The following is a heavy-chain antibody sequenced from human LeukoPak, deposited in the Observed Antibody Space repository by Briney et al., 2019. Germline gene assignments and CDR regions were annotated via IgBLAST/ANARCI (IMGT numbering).Heavy chain of an antibody. CDR2: IIPIFGTA. Sequence: SVKVSCKASGGTFSSYAISWVRQAPGQGLEWMGGIIPIFGTANYAQKFQGRVTITADKSTSTAYMELSSLRSDDTAVYYCARYRHSSSWHDYWGQGTLVTVSS. CDR3: ARYRHSSSWHDY. V-gene: IGHV1-69*06. J-gene: IGHJ4*02. D-gene: IGHD6-13*01. CDR1: GGTFSSYA.